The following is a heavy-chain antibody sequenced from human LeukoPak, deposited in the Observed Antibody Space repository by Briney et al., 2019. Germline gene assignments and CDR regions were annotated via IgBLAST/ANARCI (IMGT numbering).Heavy chain of an antibody. CDR3: ARGNGNCTNGVCFTYFDY. J-gene: IGHJ4*02. D-gene: IGHD2-8*01. V-gene: IGHV7-4-1*02. CDR2: INTNTGNP. Sequence: GASVKVSCKASGYTFTSYAMNWVRQAPGQGLEWMGWINTNTGNPTYAQGFTGRFVFSLDTSVSTPYLQISRLKAEDTAVYYCARGNGNCTNGVCFTYFDYWGQGTLVTVSS. CDR1: GYTFTSYA.